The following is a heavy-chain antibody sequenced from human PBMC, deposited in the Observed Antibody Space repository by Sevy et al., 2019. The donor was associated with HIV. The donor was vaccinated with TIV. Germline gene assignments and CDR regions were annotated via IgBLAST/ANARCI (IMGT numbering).Heavy chain of an antibody. CDR2: FKSKIHGGTT. Sequence: GGSLRLSCTASGFIFGDYGMSWVRQAPGKGLEWIAFFKSKIHGGTTENAASGKGRFTISRDDSKNIIYLQMSNLKTEDTGVYYCTRWSGSQSIFDYWGQGTLVTVSS. D-gene: IGHD1-26*01. J-gene: IGHJ4*02. V-gene: IGHV3-49*04. CDR1: GFIFGDYG. CDR3: TRWSGSQSIFDY.